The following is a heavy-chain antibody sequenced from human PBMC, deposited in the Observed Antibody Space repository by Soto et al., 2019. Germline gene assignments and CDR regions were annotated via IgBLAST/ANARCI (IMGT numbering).Heavy chain of an antibody. D-gene: IGHD1-26*01. Sequence: GXSVKVSFKASGCTFTANYINWVRQAPGQGFEWMGWINPKSGGTKYPQKFQGRVTMTMDTSLSTVYMTLTRLTSDDTAVYYCARHLENGGGSAGFDYWGQGTLVTVSS. CDR1: GCTFTANY. V-gene: IGHV1-2*02. CDR3: ARHLENGGGSAGFDY. CDR2: INPKSGGT. J-gene: IGHJ4*02.